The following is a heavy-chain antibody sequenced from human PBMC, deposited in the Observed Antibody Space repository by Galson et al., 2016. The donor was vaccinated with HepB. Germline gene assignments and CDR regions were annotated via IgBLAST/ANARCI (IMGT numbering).Heavy chain of an antibody. D-gene: IGHD5-24*01. CDR1: GVSISSYY. CDR2: IYVSGSI. Sequence: ETLSLTCKVSGVSISSYYWNWIRQPAGKGLEWIGRIYVSGSISYNPSLKSRLTMSIDTSKNHFSLTLTSVTAADTAVYYCARDLQFFSSNWFDPWGQGTLVTVSS. J-gene: IGHJ5*02. CDR3: ARDLQFFSSNWFDP. V-gene: IGHV4-4*07.